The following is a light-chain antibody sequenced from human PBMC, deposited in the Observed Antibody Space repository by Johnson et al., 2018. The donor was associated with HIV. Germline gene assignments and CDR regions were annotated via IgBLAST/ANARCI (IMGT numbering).Light chain of an antibody. Sequence: QSVLTQPPSVSAAPGQKVTISCSGSSSNIANIYVSWYQQLPGTAPKLLIYDNDKRPSGIPDRFSGSKSGTSATLGITGLQTGDEADYYCGTWDSSSLSVPYVLGTGTKVTVL. CDR1: SSNIANIY. V-gene: IGLV1-51*01. J-gene: IGLJ1*01. CDR2: DND. CDR3: GTWDSSSLSVPYV.